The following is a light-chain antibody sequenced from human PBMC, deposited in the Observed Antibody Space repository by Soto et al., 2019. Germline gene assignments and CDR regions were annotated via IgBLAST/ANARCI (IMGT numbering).Light chain of an antibody. CDR3: QQRSDWPWT. Sequence: EIVLTQSPSTLSFSPWERSTLSCMASQSVSSYLAWYQQKPGQAPRLLMYEASTRATGIPARFSGGGSGTDSTLTISSLEPEDFAVYYCQQRSDWPWTFGQGTKVDI. V-gene: IGKV3-11*01. CDR1: QSVSSY. CDR2: EAS. J-gene: IGKJ1*01.